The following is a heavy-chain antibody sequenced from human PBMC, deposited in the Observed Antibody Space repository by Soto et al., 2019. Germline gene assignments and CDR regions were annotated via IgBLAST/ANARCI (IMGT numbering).Heavy chain of an antibody. CDR1: GYTFTGYY. V-gene: IGHV1-2*04. Sequence: SVKVSCKASGYTFTGYYMHWVRQAPGQGLEWMGWINPSSGGTNYAQKFQGWVTMTRDTSISTAYMELSRLRSDDTAVYYCARVAARGYYYYGMDVWGQGTTVTVSS. CDR3: ARVAARGYYYYGMDV. J-gene: IGHJ6*02. D-gene: IGHD6-6*01. CDR2: INPSSGGT.